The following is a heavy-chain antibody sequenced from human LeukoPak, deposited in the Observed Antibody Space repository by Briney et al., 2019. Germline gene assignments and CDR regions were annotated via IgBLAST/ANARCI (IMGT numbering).Heavy chain of an antibody. Sequence: SETLSLTCAVYGGSFSGYYWSWLRQPPGKGLEWIGEINHSGSTNYKPSLKSRVTISVDTSKNQFSLKLSSVTAADTAVYYCARMLYGWNYFDYWGQGTLVTVSS. V-gene: IGHV4-34*01. CDR2: INHSGST. CDR3: ARMLYGWNYFDY. J-gene: IGHJ4*02. D-gene: IGHD2-8*01. CDR1: GGSFSGYY.